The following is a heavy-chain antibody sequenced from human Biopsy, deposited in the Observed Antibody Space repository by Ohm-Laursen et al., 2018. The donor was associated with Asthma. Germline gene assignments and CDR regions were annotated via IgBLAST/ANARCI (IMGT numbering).Heavy chain of an antibody. CDR2: IHHSGTS. J-gene: IGHJ4*02. D-gene: IGHD3-22*01. V-gene: IGHV4-31*02. CDR3: ARIPRRSGSYFVDY. Sequence: TLSLTWPVSGDSITSGGCCWNWIRQHPGKGLEWIGYIHHSGTSYFNPSLKSRVSFSRDTSKNQFSLRLSSVNAADTAMYYCARIPRRSGSYFVDYWGQGTLVTVSS. CDR1: GDSITSGGCC.